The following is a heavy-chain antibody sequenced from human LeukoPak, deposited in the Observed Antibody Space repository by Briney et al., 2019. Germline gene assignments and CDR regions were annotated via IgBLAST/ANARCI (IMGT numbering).Heavy chain of an antibody. CDR3: ARGPLIAAAGTW. CDR1: GFTFDDYG. J-gene: IGHJ4*02. V-gene: IGHV3-20*04. CDR2: INWNGGST. Sequence: GGSLRLSCAASGFTFDDYGMSWVRQPPGKGLEWVSGINWNGGSTGYADSVKGRFTISRDNAKNSLFLQMNSLRAEDTAVYYCARGPLIAAAGTWWGQGTLVTVSS. D-gene: IGHD6-13*01.